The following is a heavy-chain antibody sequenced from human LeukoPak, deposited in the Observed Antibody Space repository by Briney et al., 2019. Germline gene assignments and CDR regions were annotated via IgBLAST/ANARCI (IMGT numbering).Heavy chain of an antibody. Sequence: GESLKISCKGSGYSFTSYWIGWVRPMPGKGLEWMGIIYPGDSDTRYSPSFQGQVTISADKSISTAYLQWSSLKASDTAMYYCARRQTARYYYYGMDVWGQGTTVTVSS. CDR3: ARRQTARYYYYGMDV. D-gene: IGHD5-18*01. CDR1: GYSFTSYW. J-gene: IGHJ6*02. V-gene: IGHV5-51*01. CDR2: IYPGDSDT.